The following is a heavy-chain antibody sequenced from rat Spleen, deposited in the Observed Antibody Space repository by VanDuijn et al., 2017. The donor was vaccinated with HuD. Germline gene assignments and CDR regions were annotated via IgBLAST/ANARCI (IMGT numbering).Heavy chain of an antibody. CDR3: ATSGAAISGY. CDR1: GFPFSDHY. D-gene: IGHD1-2*01. V-gene: IGHV5-20*01. Sequence: EVHLVESGGGLVQPGRSLKLSCAASGFPFSDHYMAWVRQAPTKGLEWVASISYDGDNTYYRDSVKGRFTISRDNAKSTLYLQMDSLRSEDTATYYCATSGAAISGYWGQGVMVTVSS. J-gene: IGHJ2*01. CDR2: ISYDGDNT.